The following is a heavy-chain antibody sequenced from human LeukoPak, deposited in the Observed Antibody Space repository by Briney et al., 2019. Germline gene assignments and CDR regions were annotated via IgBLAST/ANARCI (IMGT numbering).Heavy chain of an antibody. D-gene: IGHD3-22*01. V-gene: IGHV4-4*07. J-gene: IGHJ4*02. CDR2: IYTSGST. CDR3: ARAGYYYDSSGYYAYYFDY. CDR1: GGSISSYY. Sequence: TSETLSLTCTVSGGSISSYYWGWIRQPAGKGLEWIGRIYTSGSTNYNPSLKSRVTMSVDTSKNQFSLKLSSVTAADTAVYYCARAGYYYDSSGYYAYYFDYWGQGTLVTVSS.